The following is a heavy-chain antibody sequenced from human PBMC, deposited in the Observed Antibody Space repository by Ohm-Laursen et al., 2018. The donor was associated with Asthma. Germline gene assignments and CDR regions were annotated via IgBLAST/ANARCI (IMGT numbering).Heavy chain of an antibody. CDR1: GFTFSSYA. Sequence: SLRLSCAASGFTFSSYAMSWVRQAPGKGLEWVSAISGSGGSTYYADSVKGRFTISRDNSKNTLYLQMNSLRAEDTAVYYCAKDSAKYGSGSSPTMDSWGQGTLVTVSS. D-gene: IGHD3-10*01. CDR3: AKDSAKYGSGSSPTMDS. J-gene: IGHJ4*02. CDR2: ISGSGGST. V-gene: IGHV3-23*01.